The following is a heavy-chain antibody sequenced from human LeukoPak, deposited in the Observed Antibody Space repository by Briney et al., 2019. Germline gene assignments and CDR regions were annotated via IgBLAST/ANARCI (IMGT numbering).Heavy chain of an antibody. CDR2: INHSGNT. D-gene: IGHD3-10*01. V-gene: IGHV4-34*01. Sequence: PSETLSLTCGVYDGSFSDYYWSWIRQPPGKGLEWIGEINHSGNTNYNPSLKSRVTISVDTSKKQFSLRLRFVTAADTAVYYCARDSGTTGEVKFDPWGQGTLVTVSS. J-gene: IGHJ5*02. CDR3: ARDSGTTGEVKFDP. CDR1: DGSFSDYY.